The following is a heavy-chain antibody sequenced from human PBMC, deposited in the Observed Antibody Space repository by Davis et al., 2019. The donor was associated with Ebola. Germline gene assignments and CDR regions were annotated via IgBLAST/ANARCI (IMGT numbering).Heavy chain of an antibody. CDR2: IDPSDSYT. D-gene: IGHD3-9*01. V-gene: IGHV5-10-1*01. J-gene: IGHJ4*02. CDR3: ARHFDYDILTLPY. CDR1: GYSFTSYW. Sequence: GESLKISCKGSGYSFTSYWIGWVRQMPGKGLEWMGRIDPSDSYTSYSPSFQGHVTISADKSINTAYLEWSSLKASDTAMYYCARHFDYDILTLPYWGQGTLVTVSS.